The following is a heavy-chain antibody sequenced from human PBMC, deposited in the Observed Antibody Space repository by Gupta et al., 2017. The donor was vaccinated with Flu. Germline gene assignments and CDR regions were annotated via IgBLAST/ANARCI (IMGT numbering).Heavy chain of an antibody. Sequence: WSWIRQPPGRGLEWIGHIVASGSATYNPSLASRVTMSRDTSKNHFSLNLTSVTAADTAVYFCARSYTYGFTSGGIDFWGQGTPVTVSS. J-gene: IGHJ4*02. CDR3: ARSYTYGFTSGGIDF. V-gene: IGHV4-61*03. CDR2: IVASGSA. D-gene: IGHD3-10*01.